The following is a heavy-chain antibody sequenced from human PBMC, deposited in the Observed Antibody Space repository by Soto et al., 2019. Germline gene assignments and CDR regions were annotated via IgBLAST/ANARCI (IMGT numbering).Heavy chain of an antibody. CDR1: GYNYNLHW. J-gene: IGHJ6*02. D-gene: IGHD3-16*01. CDR2: IYPGDSDT. Sequence: GESLKISCRGSGYNYNLHWISWVRQKPGRGLEWMGIIYPGDSDTRYNPSFQGQVTISVDKSINTAYLQWDSLEASDTATYYCARHLRSYDFFQYYYGIDVWGPGAKDTVSS. CDR3: ARHLRSYDFFQYYYGIDV. V-gene: IGHV5-51*01.